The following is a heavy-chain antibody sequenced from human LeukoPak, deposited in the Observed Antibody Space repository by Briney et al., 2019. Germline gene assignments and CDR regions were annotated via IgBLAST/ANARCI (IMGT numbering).Heavy chain of an antibody. CDR1: GGSISSGGYY. J-gene: IGHJ5*02. CDR3: ARFGQRITIFGVVISWFDP. Sequence: SETLSLTCTVSGGSISSGGYYWSWIRQHPGKGLEWIGYIYYSGSTNYNPSLKSRVTISVDTSKNQFSLKLSSVTAADTAVYYCARFGQRITIFGVVISWFDPWGQGTLVTVSS. CDR2: IYYSGST. D-gene: IGHD3-3*01. V-gene: IGHV4-61*08.